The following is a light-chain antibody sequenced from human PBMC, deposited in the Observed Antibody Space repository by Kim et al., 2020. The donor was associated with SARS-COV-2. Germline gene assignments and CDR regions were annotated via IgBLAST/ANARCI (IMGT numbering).Light chain of an antibody. CDR3: AAWDDSLSGYV. V-gene: IGLV1-47*02. CDR1: SSNIGSNY. Sequence: GQGFTISCSGSSSNIGSNYVYWYQQLPGTAPKLLIYSNNQRPSGVPDRFSGSKSGTSASLAISGLRSEDEADYYCAAWDDSLSGYVFGIGTKVTVL. CDR2: SNN. J-gene: IGLJ1*01.